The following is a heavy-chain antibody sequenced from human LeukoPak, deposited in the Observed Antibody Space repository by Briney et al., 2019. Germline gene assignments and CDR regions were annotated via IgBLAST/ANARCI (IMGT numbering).Heavy chain of an antibody. CDR2: ISGSGGST. J-gene: IGHJ6*02. CDR3: AREEHDYVWGSYRYYYYYGIDV. V-gene: IGHV3-23*01. CDR1: GFTFSSYA. D-gene: IGHD3-16*02. Sequence: GGSLRLSCAASGFTFSSYAMSWVRQAPGKGLEWVSAISGSGGSTYYADSLKGRFTISRDNSKDTLYLQMDSLRAEDTALYYCAREEHDYVWGSYRYYYYYGIDVWGQGATVTVSS.